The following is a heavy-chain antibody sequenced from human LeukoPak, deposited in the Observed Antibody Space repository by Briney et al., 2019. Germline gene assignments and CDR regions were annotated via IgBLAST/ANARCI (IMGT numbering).Heavy chain of an antibody. J-gene: IGHJ5*02. CDR1: GFSFSNYE. D-gene: IGHD6-19*01. V-gene: IGHV3-48*03. CDR2: ISSSASTI. Sequence: PGGSLRLSCAASGFSFSNYEMNWVRRAPGKGLEWVSYISSSASTIYYADSVKGRFTISRDNAKNSLYLQMNSLRAKDTAVYYCARGVFYSSDYSNCFDPWGQGTLVTVSS. CDR3: ARGVFYSSDYSNCFDP.